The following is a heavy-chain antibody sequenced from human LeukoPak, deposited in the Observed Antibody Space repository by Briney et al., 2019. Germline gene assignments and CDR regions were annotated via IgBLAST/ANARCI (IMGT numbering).Heavy chain of an antibody. CDR1: GYTFTSYG. CDR3: ARGQTTVTHYCYYGMDV. CDR2: ISAYNGNT. Sequence: ASVKVSCKASGYTFTSYGISWVRQAPGQGLEWMGWISAYNGNTNYAQKLQGRVTMTTDTSTSTAYMELRSLRSDDTAVYYCARGQTTVTHYCYYGMDVWGQGTTVTVSS. V-gene: IGHV1-18*01. J-gene: IGHJ6*02. D-gene: IGHD4-17*01.